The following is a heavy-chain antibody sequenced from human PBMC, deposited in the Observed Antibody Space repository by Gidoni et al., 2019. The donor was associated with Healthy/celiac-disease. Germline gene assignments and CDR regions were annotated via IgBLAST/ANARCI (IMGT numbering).Heavy chain of an antibody. V-gene: IGHV4-59*08. CDR3: ARSKSEYSSAPGSGGMDV. J-gene: IGHJ6*02. D-gene: IGHD6-6*01. CDR2: ICYSGST. Sequence: QVQLQVSGPGLVKPSETLSLTCTVPGGSISSSYWSWIRLPPGKGLEWIGYICYSGSTNSNPSLKSRVTISVDTSKNQYSLKLSSVTAADTAVYYCARSKSEYSSAPGSGGMDVWGQGTTVTVSS. CDR1: GGSISSSY.